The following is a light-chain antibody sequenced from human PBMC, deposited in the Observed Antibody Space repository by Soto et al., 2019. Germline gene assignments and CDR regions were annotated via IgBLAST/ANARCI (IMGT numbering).Light chain of an antibody. CDR2: YDR. CDR3: QVYDSSSDHFV. V-gene: IGLV3-21*04. CDR1: NIGRKS. J-gene: IGLJ1*01. Sequence: SYELTQPPSVSLAPGETASIACGGDNIGRKSVHWYQQKPGQAPVVVMYYDRDRPSGIPERFSGPNSGNTATLTISWVEAGDEADYYCQVYDSSSDHFVFGTGTKVTVL.